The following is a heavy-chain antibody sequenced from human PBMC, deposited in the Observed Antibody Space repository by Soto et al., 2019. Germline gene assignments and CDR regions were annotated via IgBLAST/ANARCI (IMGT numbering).Heavy chain of an antibody. J-gene: IGHJ1*01. V-gene: IGHV3-23*01. CDR3: ARLVRS. CDR1: GFTFTSQT. D-gene: IGHD2-15*01. Sequence: EVELLESGGGLVQPGGSLRLSCAASGFTFTSQTMSWVRQAPGKGLEWVSSISGSGGTTYYADSVKGRFTISKDNSKNTLYLQMNSLRAEDTATYYCARLVRSWGQGTLVTVSS. CDR2: ISGSGGTT.